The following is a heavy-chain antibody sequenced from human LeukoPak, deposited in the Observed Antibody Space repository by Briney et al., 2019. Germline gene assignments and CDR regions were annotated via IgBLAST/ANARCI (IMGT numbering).Heavy chain of an antibody. CDR2: IYDMGST. CDR3: ARDPGRGYSYGHFDH. D-gene: IGHD5-18*01. CDR1: GGSVYTYY. Sequence: PSETLSLTCTVSGGSVYTYYWGWIRQPPGKGLETIGYIYDMGSTNYSPSLKSRVSISIDTSKNQFSLRLDSVTAADTAVYYCARDPGRGYSYGHFDHWGQGTLVTVSS. V-gene: IGHV4-59*02. J-gene: IGHJ4*02.